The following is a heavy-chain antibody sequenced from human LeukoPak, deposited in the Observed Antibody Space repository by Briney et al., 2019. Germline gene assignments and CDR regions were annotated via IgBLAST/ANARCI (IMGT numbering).Heavy chain of an antibody. CDR3: AKDRGSWYMYFDY. D-gene: IGHD6-13*01. CDR1: GFTSSNYA. CDR2: MSGGGTTT. J-gene: IGHJ4*02. V-gene: IGHV3-23*01. Sequence: GGSLRLSCAASGFTSSNYAMTWVRQAPGKGLEWVSMMSGGGTTTYYADSVKGRFTISRDNSKNTLFLQMNSLRAEDTAVYYCAKDRGSWYMYFDYWGQGALVTVSS.